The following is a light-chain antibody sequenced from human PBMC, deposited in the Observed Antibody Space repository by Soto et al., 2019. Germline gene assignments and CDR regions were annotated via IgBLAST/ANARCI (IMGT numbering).Light chain of an antibody. Sequence: QSALAQPASVSGSPGQSITISCTGTSSDVGSYNLVSWYQQHPGKAPKLMIYEVSKRPSGVSNRFSGSKSGNTASLTISGLQAEDEADYSCCSYGGRNTFVFGSGTKLIVL. V-gene: IGLV2-23*02. CDR3: CSYGGRNTFV. CDR1: SSDVGSYNL. J-gene: IGLJ1*01. CDR2: EVS.